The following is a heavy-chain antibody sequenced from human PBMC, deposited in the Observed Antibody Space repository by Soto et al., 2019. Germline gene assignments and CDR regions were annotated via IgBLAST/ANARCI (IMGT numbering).Heavy chain of an antibody. D-gene: IGHD6-19*01. Sequence: SETLSLTCTVSGGSISSSSYYWGWIRQPPGKGLEWIGSIYYSGSTYYNPSLKSRVTISVDTSKNQFSLKLSSVTAADTAVYYCARHPPSLIAVAARFDPWGQGTLVTVSS. J-gene: IGHJ5*02. V-gene: IGHV4-39*01. CDR3: ARHPPSLIAVAARFDP. CDR1: GGSISSSSYY. CDR2: IYYSGST.